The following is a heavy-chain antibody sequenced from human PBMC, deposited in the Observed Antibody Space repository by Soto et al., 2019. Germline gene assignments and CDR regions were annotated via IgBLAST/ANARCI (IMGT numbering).Heavy chain of an antibody. CDR2: IYYDGRNE. D-gene: IGHD2-8*01. Sequence: QVKLVESGGGVVQPGRSLRLSCAASGFSFSSYAMHWVRQAPGKGLEWLSFIYYDGRNEYYADSVKGRFTVSRDSSENTLYLQINTLKPEDTAVYYCARDGCPNGVCFNDYWGQGTLVTVSP. J-gene: IGHJ4*02. CDR1: GFSFSSYA. CDR3: ARDGCPNGVCFNDY. V-gene: IGHV3-30*04.